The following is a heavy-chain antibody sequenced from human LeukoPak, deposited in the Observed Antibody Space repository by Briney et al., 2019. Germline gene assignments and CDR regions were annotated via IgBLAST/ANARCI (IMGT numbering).Heavy chain of an antibody. J-gene: IGHJ4*02. Sequence: PGGSLRLSCAASGFTFSSYGMHWVRQAPGKGLGWVAVIWYDGSNKYYADSVKGRFTISRDNSKNTLYLQMNSLRAEDTAVYYCARALPRLWFGESHIDYWGQGTLVTVPS. D-gene: IGHD3-10*01. CDR1: GFTFSSYG. V-gene: IGHV3-33*01. CDR2: IWYDGSNK. CDR3: ARALPRLWFGESHIDY.